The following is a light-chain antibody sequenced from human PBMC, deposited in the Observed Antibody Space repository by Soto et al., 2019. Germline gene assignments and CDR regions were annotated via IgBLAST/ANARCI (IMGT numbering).Light chain of an antibody. CDR2: GAS. CDR3: QQYNNWPPVT. V-gene: IGKV3-15*01. J-gene: IGKJ2*01. Sequence: ETVMTQSPATLSVSPGERATLSCRASQSVSSNLAWYQQKPGQAPRLLIYGASTSATGIPARFSGSGSGTEFNLTISSLQSEDFAVYYCQQYNNWPPVTFGQGTKLEIK. CDR1: QSVSSN.